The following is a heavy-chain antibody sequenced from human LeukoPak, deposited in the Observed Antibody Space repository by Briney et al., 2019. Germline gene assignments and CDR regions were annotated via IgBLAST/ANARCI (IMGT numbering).Heavy chain of an antibody. D-gene: IGHD6-19*01. Sequence: ASVKVSCKASGYTVTSYYMHWVRQAPGQGLEWMAILNPSGGSSNYAQKFQGRATLTRATSTGTVYMELSSLRSEDTAVYYCARAQEQWLVRMGLYYFDYWGQGTLVTVSS. CDR2: LNPSGGSS. CDR3: ARAQEQWLVRMGLYYFDY. J-gene: IGHJ4*02. CDR1: GYTVTSYY. V-gene: IGHV1-46*01.